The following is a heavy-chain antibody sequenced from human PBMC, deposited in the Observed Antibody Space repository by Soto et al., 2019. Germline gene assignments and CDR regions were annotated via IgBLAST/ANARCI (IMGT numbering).Heavy chain of an antibody. V-gene: IGHV3-9*01. CDR1: GFTFDDYA. Sequence: PGGSLRLSCAASGFTFDDYAMHWVRQAPGKGLEWVSGISWNSGSIGYADSVKGRFTISRDNAKNSLYLQMNSLRAEDTALYYCAKAVEYSSSWYIFDYWGQGTLVTVSS. D-gene: IGHD6-13*01. J-gene: IGHJ4*02. CDR3: AKAVEYSSSWYIFDY. CDR2: ISWNSGSI.